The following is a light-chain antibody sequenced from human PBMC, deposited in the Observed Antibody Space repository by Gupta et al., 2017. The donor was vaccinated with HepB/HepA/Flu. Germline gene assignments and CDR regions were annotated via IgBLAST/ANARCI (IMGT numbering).Light chain of an antibody. V-gene: IGKV1-33*01. J-gene: IGKJ5*01. CDR3: QQYDSLPIT. CDR1: QDISNY. CDR2: DAS. Sequence: DIQKTQSSSSLSASVGDRVTITCQASQDISNYLNWYQQKPGKAPKLLIYDASNLETGVPSRFSGSGSGTDFTFTISSLQPEDIATYYCQQYDSLPITFGQGTRLEIK.